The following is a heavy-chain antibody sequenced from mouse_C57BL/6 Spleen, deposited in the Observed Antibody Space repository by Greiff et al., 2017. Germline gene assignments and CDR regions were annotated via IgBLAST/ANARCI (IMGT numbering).Heavy chain of an antibody. CDR3: ARQALLSAMDY. CDR1: GYAFTSYW. J-gene: IGHJ4*01. Sequence: QVQLKQSGAELVKPGASVKISCKASGYAFTSYWMHWVKQRPGQGLEWIGQIYPGDGDTNYNGKFKGKATLTADKSSSTAYMQLSSLTSEDSAVYYCARQALLSAMDYWGQGTSVTVSS. V-gene: IGHV1-80*01. CDR2: IYPGDGDT. D-gene: IGHD2-1*01.